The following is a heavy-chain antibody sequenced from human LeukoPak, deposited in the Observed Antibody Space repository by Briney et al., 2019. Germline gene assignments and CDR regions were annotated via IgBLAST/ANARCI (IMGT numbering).Heavy chain of an antibody. V-gene: IGHV4-59*08. CDR1: GGSISSYY. CDR2: IYYSGNT. Sequence: SETLSLTCTVSGGSISSYYWSWIRQPAGKGLEWIGYIYYSGNTNYNPSLKSRVTISVDTSKNQFSLKLNSVTAADTAVYYCARRAAPPNYGMDVWGQGTTVTVSS. CDR3: ARRAAPPNYGMDV. J-gene: IGHJ6*02. D-gene: IGHD2-15*01.